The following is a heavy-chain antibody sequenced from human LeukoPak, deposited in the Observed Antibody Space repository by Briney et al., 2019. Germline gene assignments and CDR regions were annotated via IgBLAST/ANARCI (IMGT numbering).Heavy chain of an antibody. CDR1: GFTFNKSW. J-gene: IGHJ4*02. D-gene: IGHD6-19*01. Sequence: GGSLRLSCAASGFTFNKSWMSWVRQAPGKGPEWVANIKEDGTQKYYVDSVRGRFTISRDNAKNSLYLQMNSLRAEDTAVYYCARGRAVAGNYWGQGTLVTVSS. CDR3: ARGRAVAGNY. CDR2: IKEDGTQK. V-gene: IGHV3-7*01.